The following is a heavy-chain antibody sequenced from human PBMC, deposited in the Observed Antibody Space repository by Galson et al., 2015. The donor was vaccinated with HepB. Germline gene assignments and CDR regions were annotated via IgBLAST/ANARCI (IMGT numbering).Heavy chain of an antibody. J-gene: IGHJ5*02. CDR2: MNPNSGNT. CDR3: ARGLWGSFGYSWFDP. D-gene: IGHD5-18*01. Sequence: SVKVSCKASGYIFTNYGITWVRQAPGQGLEWMGWMNPNSGNTGYAQKFQGRVTMTRSTSIGTAYMELSSLSSEDTAVYYCARGLWGSFGYSWFDPWGQGTLVTVSS. V-gene: IGHV1-8*02. CDR1: GYIFTNYG.